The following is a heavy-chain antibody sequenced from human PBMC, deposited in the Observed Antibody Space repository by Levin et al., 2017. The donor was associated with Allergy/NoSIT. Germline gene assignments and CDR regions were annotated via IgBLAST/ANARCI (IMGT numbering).Heavy chain of an antibody. D-gene: IGHD1-1*01. V-gene: IGHV5-51*01. CDR1: GYSFTSYW. Sequence: KGGESLKISCQGSGYSFTSYWIGWVRQMPGKGLEWMGIIYPGDSNTRYSPSFQGQVTISADKSISTAYLQWSSLKASDTAIYYCARRGTRDYYYYMDVWGKGTTVTVSS. CDR3: ARRGTRDYYYYMDV. J-gene: IGHJ6*03. CDR2: IYPGDSNT.